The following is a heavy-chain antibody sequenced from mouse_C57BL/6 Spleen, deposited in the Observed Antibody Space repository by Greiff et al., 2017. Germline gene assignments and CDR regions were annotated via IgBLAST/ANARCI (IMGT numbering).Heavy chain of an antibody. J-gene: IGHJ4*01. CDR1: GYTFTSYW. CDR3: ARPLATVVPLAMDY. D-gene: IGHD1-1*01. Sequence: QVQLQQSGTELVKPGASVKLSCKASGYTFTSYWMHWVKQRPGQGLEWIGNINPSNGGTNYNEKFKSKATLTVDKSSSIAYMQLSSLTSEDSAVYYCARPLATVVPLAMDYWGQGTSVTVSS. V-gene: IGHV1-53*01. CDR2: INPSNGGT.